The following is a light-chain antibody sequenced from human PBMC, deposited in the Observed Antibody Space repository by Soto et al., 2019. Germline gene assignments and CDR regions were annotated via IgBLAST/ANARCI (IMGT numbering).Light chain of an antibody. J-gene: IGKJ1*01. CDR3: QQYNSYPWT. CDR1: QSISGR. Sequence: DIQMTQSPSTLSASVGARVTVTCRASQSISGRLAWYQQKPGKATKLLIYKASSLESGVPSRFSGSGSGTEFTLTISSLQPDDFATYYCQQYNSYPWTFGQGTKVEIK. V-gene: IGKV1-5*03. CDR2: KAS.